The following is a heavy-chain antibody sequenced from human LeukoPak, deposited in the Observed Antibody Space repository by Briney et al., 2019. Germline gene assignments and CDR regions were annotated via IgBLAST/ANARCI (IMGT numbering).Heavy chain of an antibody. CDR2: IGGSSSAI. D-gene: IGHD2-15*01. CDR3: ARVAPSVANWFDP. V-gene: IGHV3-48*01. Sequence: EPGGSLRLSCTASGFTFSNYAMNWVRQAPGKGLEWVSNIGGSSSAIYNADSVKGRFTSSRDNAKNSLYLQMNSLRAEDTAVYYCARVAPSVANWFDPWGQGTLVTVSS. J-gene: IGHJ5*02. CDR1: GFTFSNYA.